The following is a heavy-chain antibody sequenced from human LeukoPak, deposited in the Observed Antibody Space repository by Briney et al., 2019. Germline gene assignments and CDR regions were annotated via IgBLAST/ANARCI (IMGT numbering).Heavy chain of an antibody. V-gene: IGHV3-74*01. Sequence: QPGGSLRLSCAASGFTFSSYWMHRVRQAPGKGLVWVSRINSDGSSTSYADSVKGRFTISRDNAKNTLYLQMNSLRAEDTAVYYCARDSSSREYYFDYWGQGTLVTVSS. CDR3: ARDSSSREYYFDY. CDR1: GFTFSSYW. D-gene: IGHD6-6*01. CDR2: INSDGSST. J-gene: IGHJ4*02.